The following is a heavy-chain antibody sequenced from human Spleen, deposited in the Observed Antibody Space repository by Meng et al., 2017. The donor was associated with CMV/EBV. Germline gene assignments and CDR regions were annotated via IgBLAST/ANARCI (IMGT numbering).Heavy chain of an antibody. Sequence: LSLTCAASGFTFSNYWMHWVRQVPGKGLVWVSHINSDGSSTRYADSVKGRFTISRDNAKKTLYLQMNSLRAEDTAVYYCARDKNFDWLEDSFDIWGQGTTVTVSS. J-gene: IGHJ3*02. CDR2: INSDGSST. V-gene: IGHV3-74*01. CDR3: ARDKNFDWLEDSFDI. D-gene: IGHD3-9*01. CDR1: GFTFSNYW.